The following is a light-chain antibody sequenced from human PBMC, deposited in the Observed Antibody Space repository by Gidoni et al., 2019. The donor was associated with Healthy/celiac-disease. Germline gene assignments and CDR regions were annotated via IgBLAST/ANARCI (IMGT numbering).Light chain of an antibody. Sequence: QSVLTQPPSASGTPGQRVTISCSGSSSNIGSNYVYWYQQLPGTAPNLLIYRNNQRPSGVPDRFSGSKSGTSASLAISGLRSEDEADYYCAAWDDSLSGLAVFGGGTQLTVL. V-gene: IGLV1-47*01. J-gene: IGLJ7*01. CDR2: RNN. CDR3: AAWDDSLSGLAV. CDR1: SSNIGSNY.